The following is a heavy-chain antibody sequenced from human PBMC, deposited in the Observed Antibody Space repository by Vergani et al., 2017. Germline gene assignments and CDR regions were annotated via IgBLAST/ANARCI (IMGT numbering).Heavy chain of an antibody. Sequence: QVQLVQSGAEVKKPGSSVKVSCKASGGTSSSYAISWVRQAPGQGLEWMGGFIPIFGTANYAQKFQGRVTITADESTSTAYMELSSLRSEDTAVYYCARSRGIXVVPAARLNNWFDPWDQGTLVTVSS. V-gene: IGHV1-69*01. CDR3: ARSRGIXVVPAARLNNWFDP. CDR1: GGTSSSYA. D-gene: IGHD2-2*01. CDR2: FIPIFGTA. J-gene: IGHJ5*02.